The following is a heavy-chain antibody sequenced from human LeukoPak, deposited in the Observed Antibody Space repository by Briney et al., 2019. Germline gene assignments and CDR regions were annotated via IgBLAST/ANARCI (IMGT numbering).Heavy chain of an antibody. D-gene: IGHD3-9*01. CDR3: ARVGRILNGYWYYYYMDV. CDR2: ISAYNGNT. J-gene: IGHJ6*03. Sequence: ASVTVSFKSSGCTFTCYGINWVRQPRGQGRDGMGWISAYNGNTHYAQKLQGRVTMTRDTSKSTAYMEMRSLRSEDTAVYYCARVGRILNGYWYYYYMDVWGKGTTVTVSS. CDR1: GCTFTCYG. V-gene: IGHV1-18*01.